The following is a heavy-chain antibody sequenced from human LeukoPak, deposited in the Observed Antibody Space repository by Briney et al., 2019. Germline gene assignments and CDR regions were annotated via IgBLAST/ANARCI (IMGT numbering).Heavy chain of an antibody. CDR1: GYTFTSYD. D-gene: IGHD3-22*01. V-gene: IGHV1-8*01. CDR3: ARVRYVYDSSGYFDYYGMDV. Sequence: ASVKVSCKVSGYTFTSYDINWVRQATGQGLEWMGWMNPNSGNTGYAQKFQGRVTMTRNTSISTAYMELSSLRSEDTAVYYCARVRYVYDSSGYFDYYGMDVWGQGTTVTVSS. CDR2: MNPNSGNT. J-gene: IGHJ6*02.